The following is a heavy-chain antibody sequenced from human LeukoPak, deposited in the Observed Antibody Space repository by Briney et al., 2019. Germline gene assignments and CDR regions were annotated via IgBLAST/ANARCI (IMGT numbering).Heavy chain of an antibody. CDR1: GGSFSGYY. V-gene: IGHV4-34*01. Sequence: PSETLSLTCAVYGGSFSGYYWSWIRHPPGEGLECLGEIKHSGNTNYKPYLKSRVTISVDTSKNQFSLMLSSVTAADAAVYYCARVGSTIFGVVKGYDYWGQGTLVTVSS. CDR3: ARVGSTIFGVVKGYDY. D-gene: IGHD3-3*01. J-gene: IGHJ4*02. CDR2: IKHSGNT.